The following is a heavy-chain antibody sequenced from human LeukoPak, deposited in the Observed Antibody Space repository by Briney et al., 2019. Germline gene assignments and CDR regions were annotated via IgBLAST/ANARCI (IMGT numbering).Heavy chain of an antibody. CDR2: ISYDGSNK. J-gene: IGHJ4*02. D-gene: IGHD3-3*01. V-gene: IGHV3-30-3*01. Sequence: GRSLRLSCAASGSTFSSYAMHWVRQAPGKGLEWVAVISYDGSNKYYADSVKGRFTISRDNSKNTLYLQMNSLRAEDTAVYYCAKDRTTIFGVAIPGYWGQGTLVTVSS. CDR3: AKDRTTIFGVAIPGY. CDR1: GSTFSSYA.